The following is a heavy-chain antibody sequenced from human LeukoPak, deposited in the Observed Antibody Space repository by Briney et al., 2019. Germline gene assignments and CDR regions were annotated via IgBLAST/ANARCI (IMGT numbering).Heavy chain of an antibody. J-gene: IGHJ4*02. CDR1: GYTFANYG. V-gene: IGHV1-18*01. CDR3: ARWDRTASYYFDY. CDR2: FSAYNGNT. D-gene: IGHD1-14*01. Sequence: GASVKVSCKAYGYTFANYGVNWVRQAPGQGLEWMGWFSAYNGNTNYARKLQGRVTMTTDTSTSTAYMELRSLTSDDAAVYYCARWDRTASYYFDYWGQGTLLTVSS.